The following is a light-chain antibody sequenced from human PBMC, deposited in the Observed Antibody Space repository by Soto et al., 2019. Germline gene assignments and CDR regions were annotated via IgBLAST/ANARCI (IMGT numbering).Light chain of an antibody. CDR2: DAS. Sequence: EVVLTQSPATLSLSPGERATLSCRASESIGNYLAWYQQKLGQAPKLLIYDASHRAIGIPGRFSGDGSGTDFTLSISSLEPEDFAVYYCHWRSEWPPRLTFGGGTKVEIK. CDR1: ESIGNY. J-gene: IGKJ4*01. CDR3: HWRSEWPPRLT. V-gene: IGKV3-11*01.